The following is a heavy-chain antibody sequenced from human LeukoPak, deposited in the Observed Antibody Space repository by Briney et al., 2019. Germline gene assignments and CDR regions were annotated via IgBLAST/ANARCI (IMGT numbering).Heavy chain of an antibody. CDR1: GFIFSSYA. D-gene: IGHD3-3*01. CDR2: ISNAGGRT. Sequence: GGSLRLSCAASGFIFSSYAMSWVRQAPGKGLEWVSTISNAGGRTYYADSVKGRFTISRDSSKDTLYLQMNSLRAEDTAVYYCAKDRATTYYDFWSGFSGDYWGQGTLVTASS. J-gene: IGHJ4*02. CDR3: AKDRATTYYDFWSGFSGDY. V-gene: IGHV3-23*01.